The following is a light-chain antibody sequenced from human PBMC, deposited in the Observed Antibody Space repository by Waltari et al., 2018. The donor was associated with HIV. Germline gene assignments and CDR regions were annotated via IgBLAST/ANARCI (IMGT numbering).Light chain of an antibody. CDR1: SSNIGSNY. J-gene: IGLJ1*01. CDR2: RND. V-gene: IGLV1-47*01. CDR3: AAWDDSLSGYV. Sequence: QSVLTQPPSASGTPGQRVTISCSGGSSNIGSNYVFWFQLLPGTAPKLLVYRNDQRPSGLPDRLSGSKSGTSTSRAISGLRSEYGADYYCAAWDDSLSGYVFGTGTKVTVL.